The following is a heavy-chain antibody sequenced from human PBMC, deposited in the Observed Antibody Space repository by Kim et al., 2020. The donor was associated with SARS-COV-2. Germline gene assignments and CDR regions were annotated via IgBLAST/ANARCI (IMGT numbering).Heavy chain of an antibody. V-gene: IGHV1-58*01. Sequence: FQERVTITRDMSTSTAYMELSSLRSEDTAVYYCAAVPVRWNDFYYGMDVWGQGTTVTVSS. D-gene: IGHD1-1*01. CDR3: AAVPVRWNDFYYGMDV. J-gene: IGHJ6*02.